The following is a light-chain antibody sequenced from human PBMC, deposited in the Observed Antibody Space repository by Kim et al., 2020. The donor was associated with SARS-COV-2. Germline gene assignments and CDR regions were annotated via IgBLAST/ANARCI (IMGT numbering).Light chain of an antibody. Sequence: TGKTAQITAGGNNIGSKSVPWYQQKPGQAPVLVIYYDSDRPSGIPERFSGSNSGNTATLTISRVEAGDEADYYCQVWDSSSDHWVFGGGTKLTVL. CDR1: NIGSKS. V-gene: IGLV3-21*04. J-gene: IGLJ3*02. CDR2: YDS. CDR3: QVWDSSSDHWV.